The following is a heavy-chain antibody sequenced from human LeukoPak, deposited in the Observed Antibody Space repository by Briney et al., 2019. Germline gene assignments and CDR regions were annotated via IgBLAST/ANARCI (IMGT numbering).Heavy chain of an antibody. CDR2: IREDGSEK. D-gene: IGHD3-10*01. V-gene: IGHV3-7*01. Sequence: GGSLRLSCTASGFSFSADPMNWVRQAPGKGLEWVANIREDGSEKYYVDSVKGQFTISRDNAKNSLFLQMDSLRAEDTAVYYCARDLAGHYYGSGSSFDYWGQGTLVTVS. J-gene: IGHJ4*02. CDR3: ARDLAGHYYGSGSSFDY. CDR1: GFSFSADP.